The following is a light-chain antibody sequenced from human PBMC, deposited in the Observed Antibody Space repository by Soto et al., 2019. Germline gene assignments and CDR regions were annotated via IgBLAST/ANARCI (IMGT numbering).Light chain of an antibody. CDR3: QQSYSTLET. CDR1: QSISSD. CDR2: AAS. Sequence: DIQMTQSPSSLSASVGDRVTITCRASQSISSDLNWYHQKPGKAPKLLIYAASSLQSGVPSRFSGSGSGTDFTLTISSLQPEDFATYYCQQSYSTLETFGQGTKVDI. V-gene: IGKV1-39*01. J-gene: IGKJ1*01.